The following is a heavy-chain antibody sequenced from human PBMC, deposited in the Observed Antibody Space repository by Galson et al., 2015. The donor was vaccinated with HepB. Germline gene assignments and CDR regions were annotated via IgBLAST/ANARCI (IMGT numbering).Heavy chain of an antibody. D-gene: IGHD3-3*01. V-gene: IGHV5-10-1*01. CDR2: IDPSDSYT. CDR1: GYSFTSYW. CDR3: ARHGQYYDFWSGYYTGGYYYGMDV. J-gene: IGHJ6*02. Sequence: QSGAEVKKPGESLRISCKGSGYSFTSYWISWVRQMPGKGLEWMGRIDPSDSYTNYSPSFQGHVTISADESISTAYLQWSSLKASDTAMYYCARHGQYYDFWSGYYTGGYYYGMDVWGQGTTVTASS.